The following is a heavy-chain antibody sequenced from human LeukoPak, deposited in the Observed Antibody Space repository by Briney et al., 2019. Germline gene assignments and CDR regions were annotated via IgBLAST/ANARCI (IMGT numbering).Heavy chain of an antibody. CDR3: VREASTLDY. CDR1: GFTFSSFA. Sequence: PGGSLRLSCAASGFTFSSFAMSWVRQAPGKGLEWVSVISGDGGTTHYADSVKGRFTISRDNSKNTLYLQWNSLRAEDTAVYYCVREASTLDYWGQGTPVTVSS. J-gene: IGHJ4*02. CDR2: ISGDGGTT. V-gene: IGHV3-23*01.